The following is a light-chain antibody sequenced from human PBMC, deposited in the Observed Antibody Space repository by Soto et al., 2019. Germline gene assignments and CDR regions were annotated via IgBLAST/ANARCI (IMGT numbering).Light chain of an antibody. CDR3: QQYGSSPLT. CDR2: GAS. Sequence: EIFLTQSPGTLSLSPGERATLSCMASQSVSSSYLAWYQQKPGQAPRLLIYGASSRATGIPDRFSGSGSGTDFTLTISRLEPEDFAVYYCQQYGSSPLTFGGGTKVDVK. CDR1: QSVSSSY. J-gene: IGKJ4*01. V-gene: IGKV3-20*01.